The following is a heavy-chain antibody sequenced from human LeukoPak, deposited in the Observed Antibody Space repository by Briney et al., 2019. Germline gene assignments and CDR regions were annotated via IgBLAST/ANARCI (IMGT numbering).Heavy chain of an antibody. J-gene: IGHJ4*02. V-gene: IGHV1-2*02. CDR2: INPDSGGT. Sequence: ASVKVSCKASGYTFTDYYMHWVRQAPGQGLEWMGWINPDSGGTNYAQKFQGRVTMTRDTSINTAYMELSRLTSDDTAVYYCARDGYGSGSYSHYWGQGTLVTVSS. CDR1: GYTFTDYY. CDR3: ARDGYGSGSYSHY. D-gene: IGHD3-10*01.